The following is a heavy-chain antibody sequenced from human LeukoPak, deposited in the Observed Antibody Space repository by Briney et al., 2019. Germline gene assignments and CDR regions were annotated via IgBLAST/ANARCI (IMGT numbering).Heavy chain of an antibody. D-gene: IGHD3-22*01. CDR2: INPSGGST. J-gene: IGHJ4*02. CDR3: ARGVYYYDSSGHSGDY. V-gene: IGHV1-46*03. CDR1: GYTFMSYY. Sequence: ASVKVSCKASGYTFMSYYMHWVRQAPGQGLEWMGIINPSGGSTSYAQKFQGRVTMTRDTSTSTVYMELSSLRSEDTAVYYCARGVYYYDSSGHSGDYWGQGTLVTVSS.